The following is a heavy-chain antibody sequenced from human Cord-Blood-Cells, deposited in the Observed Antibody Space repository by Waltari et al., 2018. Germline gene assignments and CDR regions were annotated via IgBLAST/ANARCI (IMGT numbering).Heavy chain of an antibody. CDR3: ARDKQLERRYYYYMDV. Sequence: QVQLVESGGGVVQPGRSLRLSCAASGLPFSSYGMHWVRQAPGKGLEWVAVIWYDGSNKYYADSVKGRFTISRDNSKNTLYLQMNSLRAEDTAVYYCARDKQLERRYYYYMDVWGKGTTVTVSS. J-gene: IGHJ6*03. V-gene: IGHV3-33*01. CDR1: GLPFSSYG. D-gene: IGHD1-1*01. CDR2: IWYDGSNK.